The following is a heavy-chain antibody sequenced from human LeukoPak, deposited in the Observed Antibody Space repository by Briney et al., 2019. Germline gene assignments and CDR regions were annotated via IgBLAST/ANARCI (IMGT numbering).Heavy chain of an antibody. CDR2: TYYRSKWYS. CDR3: ARDKTGTATFDY. V-gene: IGHV6-1*01. J-gene: IGHJ4*02. CDR1: GDSFSNDSAA. D-gene: IGHD1-7*01. Sequence: PSQTLSLTCAISGDSFSNDSAAWNWIRQSPSIGLEWLGRTYYRSKWYSDYALSVKSRITINPDTSKNQFSLQLNSVTPEDTAVYYCARDKTGTATFDYWGQGTLVTVSS.